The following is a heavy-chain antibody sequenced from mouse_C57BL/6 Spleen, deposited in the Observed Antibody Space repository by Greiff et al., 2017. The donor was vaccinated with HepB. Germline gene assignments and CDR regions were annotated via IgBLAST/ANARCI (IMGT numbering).Heavy chain of an antibody. D-gene: IGHD4-1*01. CDR1: GYSFTGYY. V-gene: IGHV1-42*01. Sequence: EVKLLESGPELVKPGASVKISCKASGYSFTGYYMNWVKQSPEKSLEWIGEINPSTGGTTYNQKFKAKATLTVDKSSSTAYMQLKSLTSEDSAVYYCARNWDYWYFDVWGTGTTVTVSS. J-gene: IGHJ1*03. CDR2: INPSTGGT. CDR3: ARNWDYWYFDV.